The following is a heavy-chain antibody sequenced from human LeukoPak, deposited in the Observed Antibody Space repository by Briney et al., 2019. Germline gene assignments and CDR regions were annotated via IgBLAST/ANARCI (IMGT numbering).Heavy chain of an antibody. Sequence: GGSLRLSCAASGFTFSSYWMSWVRQAPGKGLEWVANIKQDGSEKYYVGSVKGRFTISRDNAKNSLYLQMNSLRAEDTAVYYCARLYYDSSGYYLDYYYYMDVWGKGTTVTVSS. CDR1: GFTFSSYW. J-gene: IGHJ6*03. D-gene: IGHD3-22*01. CDR2: IKQDGSEK. CDR3: ARLYYDSSGYYLDYYYYMDV. V-gene: IGHV3-7*01.